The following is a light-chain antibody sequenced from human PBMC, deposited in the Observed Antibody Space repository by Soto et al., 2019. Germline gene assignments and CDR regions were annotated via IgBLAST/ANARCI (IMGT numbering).Light chain of an antibody. CDR3: QQYNSYSWT. Sequence: DIQMTQSPSSLSASVGDRVIITCRTSQSISNYLNWYQQNPGKAPKLLIYLASTLQSVVPSRFSGSGSGTDFTLTISSLQPEDFATYYCQQYNSYSWTFGQGTKVDIK. V-gene: IGKV1-39*01. CDR1: QSISNY. CDR2: LAS. J-gene: IGKJ1*01.